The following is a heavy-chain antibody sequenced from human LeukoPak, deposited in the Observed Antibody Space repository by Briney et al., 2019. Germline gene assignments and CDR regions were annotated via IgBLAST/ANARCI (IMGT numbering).Heavy chain of an antibody. CDR1: GFTFSSHA. J-gene: IGHJ4*02. D-gene: IGHD3-3*01. Sequence: GGSLRLSCAASGFTFSSHAMSWVRQAPGKGLEWVSAIRGSGGSTYYADSVKGRFTISRDNSKNTLYLQMNSLKAEDTAVYYCAKDPSGDDFWSGYSDYWGQETLVTVSS. CDR3: AKDPSGDDFWSGYSDY. CDR2: IRGSGGST. V-gene: IGHV3-23*01.